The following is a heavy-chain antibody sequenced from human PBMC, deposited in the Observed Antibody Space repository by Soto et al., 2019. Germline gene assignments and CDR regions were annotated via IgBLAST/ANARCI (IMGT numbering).Heavy chain of an antibody. CDR3: ARDRICTNAVCYLYHYYGMDV. V-gene: IGHV3-64*02. J-gene: IGHJ6*02. Sequence: GGSLILSCAASGFTFSSYAMHWVRQAPGKGLEYVSAISSNGGSTYYADSVKGRFTISRDNSKNTLYLQMGSLRAEDMAVYYCARDRICTNAVCYLYHYYGMDVWGQGTTVTVS. D-gene: IGHD2-8*01. CDR1: GFTFSSYA. CDR2: ISSNGGST.